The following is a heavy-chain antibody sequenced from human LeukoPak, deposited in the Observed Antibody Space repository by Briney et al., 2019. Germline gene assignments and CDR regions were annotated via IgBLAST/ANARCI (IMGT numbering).Heavy chain of an antibody. Sequence: GGSLRLSCSASGFTFSNYAMHWVRQAPGKGLEYVSAISSDGIRTYYADSVKGRFTIFRDNSKNTLDLQMSSLRAEDTAVYYCASAYGSGSYYKGYFDYWGQGTVATVSS. V-gene: IGHV3-64D*09. D-gene: IGHD3-10*01. CDR1: GFTFSNYA. CDR3: ASAYGSGSYYKGYFDY. CDR2: ISSDGIRT. J-gene: IGHJ4*02.